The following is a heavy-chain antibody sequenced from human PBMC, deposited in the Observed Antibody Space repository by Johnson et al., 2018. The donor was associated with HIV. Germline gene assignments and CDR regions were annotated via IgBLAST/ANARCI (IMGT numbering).Heavy chain of an antibody. Sequence: VQLVESGGGVVQPGRSLRLSCAASGFTFSSYAMSWVRQAPGKGLEWVSAISGSGGSTYYADSVKGRFTISRDNSKNTLYLQMNSLRAEDTAVYYCARDRGYSSSSANAFDIWGQGTMVTVSS. D-gene: IGHD6-6*01. CDR3: ARDRGYSSSSANAFDI. CDR1: GFTFSSYA. V-gene: IGHV3-23*04. CDR2: ISGSGGST. J-gene: IGHJ3*02.